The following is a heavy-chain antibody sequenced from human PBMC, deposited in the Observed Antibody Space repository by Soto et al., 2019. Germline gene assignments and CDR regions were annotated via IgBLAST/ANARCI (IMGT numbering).Heavy chain of an antibody. D-gene: IGHD6-6*01. V-gene: IGHV4-39*01. CDR2: IHFSGNT. Sequence: PETLSVSCSGSGDTMSRSTHSGGWIRQAPGKGLEYIGTIHFSGNTYYNPSLNSRVTISVDTSKNQFSLKLASVTAADTALYYCARHRPQEDGSKKGCEYWGQGTPVTVS. CDR3: ARHRPQEDGSKKGCEY. J-gene: IGHJ4*02. CDR1: GDTMSRSTHS.